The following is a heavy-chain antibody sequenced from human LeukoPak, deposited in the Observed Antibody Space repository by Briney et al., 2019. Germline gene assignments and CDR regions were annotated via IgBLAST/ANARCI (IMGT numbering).Heavy chain of an antibody. CDR3: AKELGYCSSTSCSPFDY. CDR2: ISGSGGST. CDR1: GFTFSSYA. V-gene: IGHV3-23*01. D-gene: IGHD2-2*01. J-gene: IGHJ4*02. Sequence: GGSLRLSCAASGFTFSSYAMSWVRQAPGKGLEWVSAISGSGGSTYYADSVKGRFTISRDNSKNTLYLQMNSLRAEDTAVYYCAKELGYCSSTSCSPFDYWGQGTLVTVSA.